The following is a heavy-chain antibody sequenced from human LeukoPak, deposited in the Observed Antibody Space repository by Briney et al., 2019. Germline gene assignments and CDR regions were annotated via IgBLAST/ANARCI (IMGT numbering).Heavy chain of an antibody. Sequence: SGTLSLTCAVSGGSISSSNWWSWVRQPPGKGLEWIGEINHSGSTNYNPSLKSRVTISVDTSKNQFSLKLSSVTAADTAVYYCARGRRYSGYGYYYYMDVWGKGTTVTVSS. CDR3: ARGRRYSGYGYYYYMDV. CDR2: INHSGST. D-gene: IGHD5-12*01. J-gene: IGHJ6*03. CDR1: GGSISSSNW. V-gene: IGHV4-4*02.